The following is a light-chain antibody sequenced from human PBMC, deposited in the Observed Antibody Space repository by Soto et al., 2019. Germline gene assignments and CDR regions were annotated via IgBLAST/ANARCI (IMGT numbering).Light chain of an antibody. CDR3: SSYTSSSPYV. Sequence: LTLPAWVYGSRGQSTATSCTGTMSDVGGYNYVSWYQQHSGKAPKLMIYEVSNRPSGVSNRFSGSKSGNTASLTISGLQAEDEADYYCSSYTSSSPYVFGTGTKVTVL. CDR1: MSDVGGYNY. CDR2: EVS. J-gene: IGLJ1*01. V-gene: IGLV2-14*01.